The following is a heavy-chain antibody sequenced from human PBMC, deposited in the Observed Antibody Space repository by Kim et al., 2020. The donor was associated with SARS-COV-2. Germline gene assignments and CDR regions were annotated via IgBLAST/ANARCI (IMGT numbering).Heavy chain of an antibody. CDR3: ARGLAARPDSY. V-gene: IGHV3-30*01. D-gene: IGHD6-6*01. Sequence: KYYADSVKGRFTISRDNSKNTLYLQMNSLRAEDTAVYYCARGLAARPDSYWGQGTLVTVSS. J-gene: IGHJ4*02. CDR2: K.